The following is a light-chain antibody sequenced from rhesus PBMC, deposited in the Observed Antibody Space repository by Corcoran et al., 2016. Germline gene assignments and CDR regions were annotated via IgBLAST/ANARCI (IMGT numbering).Light chain of an antibody. Sequence: DIQMTQSPSSLSASVGDTVTITCRASQGISSYLNWFQQKPGKAPKLLIYTASSLDSGVPSRFSGSGSGTEFTLTISSLQPEEFAAYYCQQHNSYPLTFGGGTKVEIK. CDR1: QGISSY. CDR2: TAS. V-gene: IGKV1-28*01. J-gene: IGKJ4*01. CDR3: QQHNSYPLT.